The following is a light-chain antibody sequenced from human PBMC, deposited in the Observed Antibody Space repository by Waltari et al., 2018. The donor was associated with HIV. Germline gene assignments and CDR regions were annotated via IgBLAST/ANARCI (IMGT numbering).Light chain of an antibody. CDR3: QQYYSTPPT. CDR2: WAS. V-gene: IGKV4-1*01. CDR1: PSISYSSRNMDY. J-gene: IGKJ1*01. Sequence: DIVMIQSPDSLALSLGERVTINWCSSPSISYSSRNMDYLAWSQQKPGQSPKLLICWASTRDSGVPDRFSGSGSGTDFTLTLDGLQSEDVAVYFCQQYYSTPPTFGRGTKVEIK.